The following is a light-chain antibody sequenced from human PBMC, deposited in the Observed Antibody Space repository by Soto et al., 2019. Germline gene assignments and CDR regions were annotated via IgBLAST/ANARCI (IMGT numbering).Light chain of an antibody. V-gene: IGKV1-39*01. CDR3: QQSYSSPRT. J-gene: IGKJ2*01. Sequence: DIQMTQSPSSLSASIGERVTISCRARETVNYFLNWYQQKPGKAPRLLIYGSSTLHDGVPSRFTGSGSGTDFTLTISGLQAEDFATDHGQQSYSSPRTFGQGTKLEIK. CDR1: ETVNYF. CDR2: GSS.